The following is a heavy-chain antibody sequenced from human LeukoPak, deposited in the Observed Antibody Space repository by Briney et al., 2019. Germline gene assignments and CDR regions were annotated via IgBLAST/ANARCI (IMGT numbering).Heavy chain of an antibody. CDR2: VIPIFGTA. CDR1: GGTFSSYA. V-gene: IGHV1-69*05. J-gene: IGHJ6*03. D-gene: IGHD3-10*01. Sequence: SVKVSCKASGGTFSSYAISWVRQAPGQGLEWMGGVIPIFGTANYAQKFQGRVTITTDESTSTAYMELSSLRSEDTAVYYCARAHYYGSGSYLRTSYYYYYMDVWGKGTTVTVSS. CDR3: ARAHYYGSGSYLRTSYYYYYMDV.